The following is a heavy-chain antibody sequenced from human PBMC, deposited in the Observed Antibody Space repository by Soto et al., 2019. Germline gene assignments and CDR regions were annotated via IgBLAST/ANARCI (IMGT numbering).Heavy chain of an antibody. J-gene: IGHJ4*02. CDR1: GFTFDEYG. CDR2: INWNGGST. Sequence: GGSLRLSCAASGFTFDEYGMSWVRQAPGKGLEGVSGINWNGGSTGYADSVKGRFTISRDNAKNSLYLQMNSLRAEDTALYYCARLYGSGSTRRVRIDYWGQGTLVTVSS. D-gene: IGHD3-10*01. V-gene: IGHV3-20*04. CDR3: ARLYGSGSTRRVRIDY.